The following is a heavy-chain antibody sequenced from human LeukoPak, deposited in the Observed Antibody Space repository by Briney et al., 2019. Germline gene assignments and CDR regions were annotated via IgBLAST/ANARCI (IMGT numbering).Heavy chain of an antibody. CDR3: AKDPGD. CDR2: IKQEGSQK. V-gene: IGHV3-7*03. J-gene: IGHJ4*02. CDR1: GLTFSSYW. Sequence: GGSLRLSCAASGLTFSSYWMSWVRQPPGKGLEWVAHIKQEGSQKYYVDSVKGRFTISRDNAKNSLYLQMNSLRAEDTAVYYCAKDPGDWGQGTLVTVSS. D-gene: IGHD7-27*01.